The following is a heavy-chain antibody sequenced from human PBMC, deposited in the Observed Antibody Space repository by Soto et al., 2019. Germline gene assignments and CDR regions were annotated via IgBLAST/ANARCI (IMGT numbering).Heavy chain of an antibody. CDR1: GGSISSYY. Sequence: SETLSLTCPVSGGSISSYYWSWIRQPPGKGLEWIGYIYYSGSTNYNPSLKSRVTISVDTSKNQFSLKLSSVTAADTAVYYCARVPIVVVPAAIRDYYYYMDVWGKGTTVTVSS. J-gene: IGHJ6*03. V-gene: IGHV4-59*01. D-gene: IGHD2-2*01. CDR3: ARVPIVVVPAAIRDYYYYMDV. CDR2: IYYSGST.